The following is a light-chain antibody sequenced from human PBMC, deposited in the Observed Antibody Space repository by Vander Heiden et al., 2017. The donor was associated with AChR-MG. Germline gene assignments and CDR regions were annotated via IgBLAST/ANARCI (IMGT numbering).Light chain of an antibody. Sequence: QYVLTQPPSVSGAPGQRVTISCTGSSSNIGAGYDVHWYQQLPGTAPKLLIYTNSNRPSGVPDRFSGSKSGTSASLAITGLQAEDEADYYCQSYDSSLSAYVFGTGTKVTVL. V-gene: IGLV1-40*01. J-gene: IGLJ1*01. CDR1: SSNIGAGYD. CDR2: TNS. CDR3: QSYDSSLSAYV.